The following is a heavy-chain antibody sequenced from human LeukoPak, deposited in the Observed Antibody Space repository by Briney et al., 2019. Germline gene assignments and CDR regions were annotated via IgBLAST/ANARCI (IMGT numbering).Heavy chain of an antibody. V-gene: IGHV4-30-4*08. CDR2: IYYSGST. Sequence: PSETLSLTCTVSGGSISSGDYYWNWIRQPPGKGLEWIGYIYYSGSTYYNPSLKSRVTMSVDTSKNQFSLKLSSVTAADTAVYYCARAQDLLVPAAIEGDWFDPWGQGTLVTVSS. CDR3: ARAQDLLVPAAIEGDWFDP. CDR1: GGSISSGDYY. D-gene: IGHD2-2*02. J-gene: IGHJ5*02.